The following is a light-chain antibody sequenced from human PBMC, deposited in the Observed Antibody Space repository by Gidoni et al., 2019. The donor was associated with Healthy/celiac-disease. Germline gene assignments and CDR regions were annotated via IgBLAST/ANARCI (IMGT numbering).Light chain of an antibody. J-gene: IGKJ1*01. Sequence: DIQMTQSPSSLSASVGSRVTITCRASQSISSYLNWYQQKPGKAPKLLIYAASSLQSGVPSRFSGSGSGTDFTLTISSLQPEDFATYYCQQSYSTPPETFXQXTKVEIK. V-gene: IGKV1-39*01. CDR2: AAS. CDR3: QQSYSTPPET. CDR1: QSISSY.